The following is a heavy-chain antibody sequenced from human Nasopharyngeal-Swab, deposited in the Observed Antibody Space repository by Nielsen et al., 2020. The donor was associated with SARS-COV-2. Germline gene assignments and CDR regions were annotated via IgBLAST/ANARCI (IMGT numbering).Heavy chain of an antibody. D-gene: IGHD2-15*01. CDR2: IYPGDSDT. Sequence: GGSLRLSCKGSGYSFTSYWIGWVRQMPGKGLEWMGIIYPGDSDTRYSPSFQGQVTISADKSISTAYLQWSSLKASDTAMYYCARRVGYCSSGSCYFDYWGQGTLVTVSS. CDR1: GYSFTSYW. CDR3: ARRVGYCSSGSCYFDY. V-gene: IGHV5-51*01. J-gene: IGHJ4*02.